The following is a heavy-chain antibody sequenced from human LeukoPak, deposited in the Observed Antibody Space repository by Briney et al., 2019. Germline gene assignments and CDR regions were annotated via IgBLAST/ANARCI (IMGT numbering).Heavy chain of an antibody. CDR1: GFTFSSYA. J-gene: IGHJ4*02. Sequence: GGSLRLSCAASGFTFSSYAMSWVRQAPGKGLEWVSAISGSGGSTYYADSVKGRFTISRDNAKNSLYLQMNSLRAEDTAVYYCARVVPAAWFDYWGQGTLVTVSS. CDR3: ARVVPAAWFDY. V-gene: IGHV3-23*01. CDR2: ISGSGGST. D-gene: IGHD2-2*01.